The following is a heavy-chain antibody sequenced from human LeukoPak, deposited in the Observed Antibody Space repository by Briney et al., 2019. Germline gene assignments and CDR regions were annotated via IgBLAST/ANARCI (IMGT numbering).Heavy chain of an antibody. CDR2: INPNSGGT. Sequence: ASVTVSCKASGYTFTGYYMHWVRQAPGQGLEWMGRINPNSGGTNYAQKFQARVTMTRDTSISTAYMELSRLRSDDTALYYCARAAYYYDGSGYYLGDWGQGTLVTVSS. J-gene: IGHJ4*02. CDR3: ARAAYYYDGSGYYLGD. CDR1: GYTFTGYY. V-gene: IGHV1-2*06. D-gene: IGHD3-22*01.